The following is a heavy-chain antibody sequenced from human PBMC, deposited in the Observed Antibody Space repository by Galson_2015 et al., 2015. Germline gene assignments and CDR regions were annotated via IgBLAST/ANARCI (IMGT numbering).Heavy chain of an antibody. CDR2: IYYSGST. J-gene: IGHJ3*02. D-gene: IGHD6-19*01. Sequence: SETLSLTCTVSGGSVSSGSYYWSWIRQPPGKGLEWIGYIYYSGSTNYNPSLKSRVTISVDTSKNQFSLKLSSVTAADTAVYYCAGSIAVAGTRAFDIWGQGTMVTVSS. CDR1: GGSVSSGSYY. CDR3: AGSIAVAGTRAFDI. V-gene: IGHV4-61*01.